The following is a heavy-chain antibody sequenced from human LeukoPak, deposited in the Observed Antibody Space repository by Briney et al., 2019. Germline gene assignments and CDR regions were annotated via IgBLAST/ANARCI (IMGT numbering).Heavy chain of an antibody. D-gene: IGHD6-13*01. CDR1: GFTFSSYA. CDR2: ISASGSGT. J-gene: IGHJ4*02. CDR3: AKDAAGPEY. Sequence: GGSLRLSCAASGFTFSSYAMSWVRQAPGKGLEWVSGISASGSGTWYPDSVKGRFTISRDNSKNTLFLQMNSLRVDDTAIYYCAKDAAGPEYWGQGTRVTVSS. V-gene: IGHV3-23*01.